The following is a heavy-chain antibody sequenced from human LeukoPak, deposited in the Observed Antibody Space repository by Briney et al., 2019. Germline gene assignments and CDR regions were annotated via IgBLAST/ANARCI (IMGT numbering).Heavy chain of an antibody. Sequence: GESLKISCKGSGYSFTSYWIGWVRQMPGKGLEWMGIIYPGDSDTIYSPSFQGQVTISADKSISTAYLQWSSLKASDTAMYYCARQQYYYDSSGRKNYMDVWGKGTTVTISS. D-gene: IGHD3-22*01. J-gene: IGHJ6*03. CDR1: GYSFTSYW. CDR2: IYPGDSDT. CDR3: ARQQYYYDSSGRKNYMDV. V-gene: IGHV5-51*01.